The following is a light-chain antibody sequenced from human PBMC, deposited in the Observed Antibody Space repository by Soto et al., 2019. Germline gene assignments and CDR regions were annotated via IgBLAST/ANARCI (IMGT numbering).Light chain of an antibody. CDR1: QGITNW. J-gene: IGKJ4*01. Sequence: DIQMTQSPSSVSASVGDRVTITCRASQGITNWLAWYQQKPGKAPKLLIYAASGLPSGVPSRFSGSGSGTDFTLTISSLQHEDFGPSYCQRAKSFQLTLRGGTKVDIK. CDR3: QRAKSFQLT. CDR2: AAS. V-gene: IGKV1-12*01.